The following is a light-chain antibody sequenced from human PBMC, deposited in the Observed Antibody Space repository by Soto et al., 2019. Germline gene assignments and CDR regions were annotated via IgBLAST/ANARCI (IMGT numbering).Light chain of an antibody. J-gene: IGLJ3*02. CDR2: EVS. Sequence: QSALTQPASVSGSPGQSITISCTGTSSEVGAYNYVSWYQQHPGKAPKLMIYEVSNRPSGVSNRFSGSKSANTASLTISGIQAGDEADYYCSSYTRSSTWLFGGGTKLTVL. V-gene: IGLV2-14*03. CDR1: SSEVGAYNY. CDR3: SSYTRSSTWL.